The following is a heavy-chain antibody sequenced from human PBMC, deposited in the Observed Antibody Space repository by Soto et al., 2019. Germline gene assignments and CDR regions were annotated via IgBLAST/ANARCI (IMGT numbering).Heavy chain of an antibody. J-gene: IGHJ3*02. D-gene: IGHD6-19*01. CDR2: INPSGGST. CDR3: AYSSGWYSRAFDI. V-gene: IGHV1-46*01. Sequence: GASVKVSCKASGYTFASYYMHWVRQAPGQGLEWMGIINPSGGSTSYAQKFQGRVTMTRDTSTSTVYMELSSLRSEDTAVYYCAYSSGWYSRAFDIWGQGTMVTVSS. CDR1: GYTFASYY.